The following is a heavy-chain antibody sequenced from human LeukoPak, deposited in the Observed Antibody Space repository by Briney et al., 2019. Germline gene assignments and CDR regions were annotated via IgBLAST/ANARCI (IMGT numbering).Heavy chain of an antibody. CDR2: INHSGST. CDR3: ASGYFENMLAG. J-gene: IGHJ3*01. Sequence: SETLSLTCAVYGGSFSGYYWSWIRQPPGKGLEWIGEINHSGSTNYSPSLKSRVTISVDTSKNQFSLKLSSVTAADTAVYYCASGYFENMLAGWGQGTMVTVSS. D-gene: IGHD3-9*01. CDR1: GGSFSGYY. V-gene: IGHV4-34*01.